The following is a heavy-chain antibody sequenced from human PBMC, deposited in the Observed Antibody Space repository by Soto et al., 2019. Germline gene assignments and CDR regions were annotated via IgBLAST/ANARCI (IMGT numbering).Heavy chain of an antibody. V-gene: IGHV4-4*02. CDR1: GGSISSSHW. D-gene: IGHD1-20*01. CDR2: ISHSGTS. J-gene: IGHJ3*01. Sequence: QVQLQESGPGLVKPSGTLSLTCAVSGGSISSSHWWTWVRQSPGKGLEYIGEISHSGTSNSNPSLKSRVTQSVDRSKNHSARAPTSVTAADTAVYYCARVVLSITRGAFDAWGQGTPVIVSS. CDR3: ARVVLSITRGAFDA.